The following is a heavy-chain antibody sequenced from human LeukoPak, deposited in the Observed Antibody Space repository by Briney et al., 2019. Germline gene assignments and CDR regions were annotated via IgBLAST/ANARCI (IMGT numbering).Heavy chain of an antibody. Sequence: SVKVSCKASGGTFSSYAISWVRQAPGQGLEWMGGIIPIFGTANYAQKFQGRVTITADESTSTAYMELSSLRSGDTAVYYCARDMAGTTGTGNDAFDIWGQGTMVTVSS. CDR3: ARDMAGTTGTGNDAFDI. J-gene: IGHJ3*02. CDR1: GGTFSSYA. V-gene: IGHV1-69*01. D-gene: IGHD1-1*01. CDR2: IIPIFGTA.